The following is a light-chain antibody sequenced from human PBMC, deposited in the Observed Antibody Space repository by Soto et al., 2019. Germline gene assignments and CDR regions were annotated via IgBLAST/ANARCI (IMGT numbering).Light chain of an antibody. V-gene: IGKV1-39*01. CDR2: GAS. J-gene: IGKJ3*01. CDR1: QTISNY. Sequence: DIQMTQSPASLAASLGDRITISCRASQTISNYLNWYHQKPGEAPKILIYGASTLQSGVPSSVSGSGSGTEFTRSIISLQPEDFGTYYCQQSYNVPFTFGPGTKVDVK. CDR3: QQSYNVPFT.